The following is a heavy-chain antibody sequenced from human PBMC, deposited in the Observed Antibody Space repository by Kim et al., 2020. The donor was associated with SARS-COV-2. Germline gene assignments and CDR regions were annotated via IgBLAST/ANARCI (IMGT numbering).Heavy chain of an antibody. Sequence: GGSLRLSCAASGFTFSSYAMSWVRQAPGKGLEWVSAISGSGGSTYYADSVKGRFTISRDNSKNTLYLQMNSLRAEDTAVYYCANWYYDILTGYYYYYYYGMDVWGQGTTVTVSS. CDR2: ISGSGGST. CDR1: GFTFSSYA. V-gene: IGHV3-23*01. D-gene: IGHD3-9*01. J-gene: IGHJ6*02. CDR3: ANWYYDILTGYYYYYYYGMDV.